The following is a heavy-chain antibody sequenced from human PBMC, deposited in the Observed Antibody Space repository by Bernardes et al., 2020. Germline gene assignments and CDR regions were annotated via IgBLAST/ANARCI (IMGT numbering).Heavy chain of an antibody. CDR3: ARECCSSTPNYYYGMDV. V-gene: IGHV1-46*01. CDR1: GYTFTSYY. CDR2: INPSGGST. D-gene: IGHD2-2*01. J-gene: IGHJ6*04. Sequence: ASVKVSCKASGYTFTSYYMHWVRQAPGQGLEWMGIINPSGGSTSYAQKFQGRVTMTRDTSTSTVYMELSSLRSEDTAVYYCARECCSSTPNYYYGMDVWGKGTTVTVSS.